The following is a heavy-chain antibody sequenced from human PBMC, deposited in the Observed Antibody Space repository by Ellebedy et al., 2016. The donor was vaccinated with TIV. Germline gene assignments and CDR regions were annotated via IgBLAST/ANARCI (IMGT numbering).Heavy chain of an antibody. D-gene: IGHD3-10*01. Sequence: PGGFLRLSCAASGFTFSNDWMGWVRQAPGKGLEWVATIKQDGSETYYVDSVKGRFTISRDNAKNSLYLQMNSLRAEDTAVHYCVRAVGHSGDYWGQGTLVTVSS. J-gene: IGHJ4*02. V-gene: IGHV3-7*01. CDR3: VRAVGHSGDY. CDR2: IKQDGSET. CDR1: GFTFSNDW.